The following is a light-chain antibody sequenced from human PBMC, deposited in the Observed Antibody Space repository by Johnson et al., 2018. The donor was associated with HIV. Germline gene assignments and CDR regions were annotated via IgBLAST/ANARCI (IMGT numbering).Light chain of an antibody. CDR1: SSNIGNNY. J-gene: IGLJ1*01. V-gene: IGLV1-51*01. CDR3: GTWDSSLSAEV. CDR2: DNN. Sequence: SVLTQPPSVSAAPGQKVTISCSGSSSNIGNNYVSWYQQLPGTAPKLLIYDNNKRPSGIPDRFSGSKSGTSATLGITGLQTGDEADYYCGTWDSSLSAEVFGTGTKFTVL.